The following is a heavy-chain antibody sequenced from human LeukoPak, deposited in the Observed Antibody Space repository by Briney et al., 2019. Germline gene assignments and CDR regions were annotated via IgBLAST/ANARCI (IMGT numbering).Heavy chain of an antibody. CDR3: VRRRKSNDN. J-gene: IGHJ4*02. D-gene: IGHD1-14*01. CDR1: GGSISSSSYY. CDR2: ISLDGST. Sequence: SETLSLTCTVSGGSISSSSYYWGWIRQPPGKGLEWIGEISLDGSTTYNPSLKSRVTISVDTSKTQFSLKLTSVAAADTAVYYCVRRRKSNDNWGQGTLVTVSS. V-gene: IGHV4-39*07.